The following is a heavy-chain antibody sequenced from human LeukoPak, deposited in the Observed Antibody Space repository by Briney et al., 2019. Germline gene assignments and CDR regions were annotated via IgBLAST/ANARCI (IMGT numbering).Heavy chain of an antibody. CDR2: MKSKPDGGTT. J-gene: IGHJ4*02. D-gene: IGHD6-19*01. CDR1: GITFSNAW. Sequence: GGALRLSCAASGITFSNAWMSWVRQAPGEGLEWVGRMKSKPDGGTTDYAAPVKGRFTLSRDDSKNTVYLQMNSLKTEDAAVYYCTTDGYSVAATLDYWGQGTLVTVSS. CDR3: TTDGYSVAATLDY. V-gene: IGHV3-15*01.